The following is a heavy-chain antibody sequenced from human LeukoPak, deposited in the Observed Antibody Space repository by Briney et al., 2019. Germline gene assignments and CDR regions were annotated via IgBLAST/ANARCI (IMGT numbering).Heavy chain of an antibody. CDR2: IIPIFGTA. J-gene: IGHJ4*02. Sequence: ASVKVSCKASGGTFSSYAISWVRQAPGQGLEWMGGIIPIFGTANYAQKFQGRVTITADKSTSTAYMELRSLRSDDTAVYYGAGDSGSSYYFDYWGQGTLVTVSS. V-gene: IGHV1-69*06. CDR3: AGDSGSSYYFDY. CDR1: GGTFSSYA. D-gene: IGHD1-26*01.